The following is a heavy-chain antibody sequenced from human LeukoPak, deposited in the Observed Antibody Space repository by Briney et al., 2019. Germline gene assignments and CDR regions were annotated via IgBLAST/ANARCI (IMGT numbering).Heavy chain of an antibody. J-gene: IGHJ4*02. Sequence: GGSLRLSCAASGFTFSDYYMSWIRQAPGKGLEWVSYISSSSSYINYAGSVKGRFTISRDNAKNSLYLQMNSLRADDTAVYYCARERLGELSYHDYWGQGTLVPVSS. D-gene: IGHD3-16*02. CDR1: GFTFSDYY. CDR2: ISSSSSYI. CDR3: ARERLGELSYHDY. V-gene: IGHV3-11*05.